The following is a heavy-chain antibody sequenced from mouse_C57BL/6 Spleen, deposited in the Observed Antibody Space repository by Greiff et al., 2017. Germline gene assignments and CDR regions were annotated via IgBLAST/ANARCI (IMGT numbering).Heavy chain of an antibody. CDR3: VYDYEAWFAY. Sequence: QVQLKQPGAELVKPGASVKLSCKASGYTFTSYWMHWVKQRPGQGLEWIGMIHPNSGSTNYNEKFKSKATLTVDKSSSTAYMQLSSLTSEDPAVYYCVYDYEAWFAYWGQGTLVTVSA. J-gene: IGHJ3*01. CDR1: GYTFTSYW. V-gene: IGHV1-64*01. D-gene: IGHD2-4*01. CDR2: IHPNSGST.